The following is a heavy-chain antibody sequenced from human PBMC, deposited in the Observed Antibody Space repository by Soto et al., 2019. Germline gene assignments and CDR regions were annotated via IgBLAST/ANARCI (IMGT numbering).Heavy chain of an antibody. D-gene: IGHD6-19*01. J-gene: IGHJ4*02. Sequence: EVQLVESGGGLVQPGESLRLSCAASGFTFSDHSLDWVRQAPGKGLEWVGRSRNKANSYTTEYAASVKGRFTISRDDSKNSLYLQMNSLKTEDTAVYYCVRLPVAGTRKGIDYWGQGTLVTVSS. V-gene: IGHV3-72*01. CDR3: VRLPVAGTRKGIDY. CDR2: SRNKANSYTT. CDR1: GFTFSDHS.